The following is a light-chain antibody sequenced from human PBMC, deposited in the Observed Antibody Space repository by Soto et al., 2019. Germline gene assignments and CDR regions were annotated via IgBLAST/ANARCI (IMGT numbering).Light chain of an antibody. Sequence: QSVLTQPASVSGSPGASITTSSTGTSSEVGIVINVSWYQRQPGKAPRLLIYDVRTRPSGVSNRFSGSKSGNTASLTIPGLQAEDEADYYCSSYTTSTTLGVFGTGT. CDR2: DVR. V-gene: IGLV2-14*01. CDR3: SSYTTSTTLGV. J-gene: IGLJ1*01. CDR1: SSEVGIVIN.